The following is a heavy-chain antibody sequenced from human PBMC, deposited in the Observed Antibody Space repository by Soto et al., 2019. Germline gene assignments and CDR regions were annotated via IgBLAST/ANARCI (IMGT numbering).Heavy chain of an antibody. D-gene: IGHD6-19*01. CDR1: GFTFSNAW. V-gene: IGHV3-15*01. CDR2: IKSKTDGGTT. Sequence: GSLRLSCAASGFTFSNAWMSWVRQAPGKGLEWVGRIKSKTDGGTTDYAAPVKGRFTISRDDSKNTLYLQMNSLKTEDTAVYYCTTLKQWLVLRYYYGMDVWGQGTTVTVSS. J-gene: IGHJ6*02. CDR3: TTLKQWLVLRYYYGMDV.